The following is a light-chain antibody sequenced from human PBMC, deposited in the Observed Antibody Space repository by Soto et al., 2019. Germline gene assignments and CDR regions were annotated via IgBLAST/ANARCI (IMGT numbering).Light chain of an antibody. Sequence: DIVLTQSPVTLSLSPGERATLSCRASQSVSSSYLAWYQQKPGQAPRLLIYGASSRATGIPDRFSGSGSGTDFTLTISRLEPEDFAVYYCQQYGGSPLYTFGQGTKLEIK. CDR3: QQYGGSPLYT. J-gene: IGKJ2*01. CDR1: QSVSSSY. V-gene: IGKV3-20*01. CDR2: GAS.